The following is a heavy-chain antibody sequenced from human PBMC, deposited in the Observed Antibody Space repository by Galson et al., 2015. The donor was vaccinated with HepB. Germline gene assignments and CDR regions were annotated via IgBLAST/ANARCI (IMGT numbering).Heavy chain of an antibody. D-gene: IGHD3-10*01. J-gene: IGHJ4*02. CDR2: ISVSGSST. Sequence: SLRLSCAASGFTFSNYAMSWARQAPGKGLEWVAAISVSGSSTYYEDSVKGRFTISRDNSKNTLYLQMNSLRAEDTAVYYCAKMPPLGARGVYFDNCVQETLVTVSS. V-gene: IGHV3-23*01. CDR1: GFTFSNYA. CDR3: AKMPPLGARGVYFDN.